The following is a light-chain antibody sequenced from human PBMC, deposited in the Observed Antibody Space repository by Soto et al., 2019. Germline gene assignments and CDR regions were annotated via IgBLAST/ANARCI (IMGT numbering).Light chain of an antibody. CDR3: QQNSTSRSWT. Sequence: DIVLTQSPGTLSLSPGERATLSCRVSQRISSSYLAWYQQKPGQAPRLLIYGSSFRATGIPDRFSGSGSGTDFTLTISRLEPEDFAVYYCQQNSTSRSWTFGQGTKVEV. V-gene: IGKV3-20*01. CDR1: QRISSSY. CDR2: GSS. J-gene: IGKJ1*01.